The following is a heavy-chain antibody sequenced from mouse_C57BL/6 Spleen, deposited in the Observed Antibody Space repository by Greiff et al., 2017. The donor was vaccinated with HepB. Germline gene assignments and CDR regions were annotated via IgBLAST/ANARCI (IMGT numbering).Heavy chain of an antibody. CDR1: GYTFTDYY. J-gene: IGHJ4*01. D-gene: IGHD1-1*01. CDR2: INPYNGGT. CDR3: ARSPSVVAGVDY. V-gene: IGHV1-19*01. Sequence: EVKLQQSGPVLVKPGASVKMSCKASGYTFTDYYMNWVKQSHGKSLEWIGVINPYNGGTSYNQKFKGKATLTVDKSSSTAYMELNSLTSEDSAVYYCARSPSVVAGVDYWGQGTSVTVSS.